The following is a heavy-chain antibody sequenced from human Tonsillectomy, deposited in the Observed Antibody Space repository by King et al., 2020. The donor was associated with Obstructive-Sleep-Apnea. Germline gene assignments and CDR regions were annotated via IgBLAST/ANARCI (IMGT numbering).Heavy chain of an antibody. CDR1: GFTFSSYA. J-gene: IGHJ4*02. Sequence: VQLVESGGGLVQPGGSLRLSCAASGFTFSSYAMNWVRQAPGKGLEWVSAISGSGRSTFYADSVQGRFTISRDNSKNTLYLQMNSLRAEDTDGYYCAKWFRGYQLLDYYDYWGQGTKVTVSS. CDR2: ISGSGRST. D-gene: IGHD2-2*01. CDR3: AKWFRGYQLLDYYDY. V-gene: IGHV3-23*04.